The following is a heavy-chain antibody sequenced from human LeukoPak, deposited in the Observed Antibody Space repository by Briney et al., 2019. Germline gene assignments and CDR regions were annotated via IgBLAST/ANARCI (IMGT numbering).Heavy chain of an antibody. J-gene: IGHJ6*02. D-gene: IGHD2-8*01. CDR1: GFTFSSYA. Sequence: PGGSLRLSCAASGFTFSSYAMGWVRQAPGKGLEWVSAISGSGGSTYYAGSVKGRFTISRDNSMNTLYLQMNSLRAEDTVVYCCASVHYYGMDVWGQGTTVTVFS. CDR3: ASVHYYGMDV. CDR2: ISGSGGST. V-gene: IGHV3-23*01.